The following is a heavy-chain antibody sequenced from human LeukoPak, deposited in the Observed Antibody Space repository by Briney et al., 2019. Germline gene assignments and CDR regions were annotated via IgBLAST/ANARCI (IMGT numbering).Heavy chain of an antibody. D-gene: IGHD3-22*01. Sequence: PGGSLRLSCAASGFTFSSYAMHWVRQAPGKGLEWVAVISYDGSNKYYADSVKGRFTISRDNSKNTLYLQVNSLRAEDTAVYYCARASYYYDSSGYFFWGQGTLVTVSS. J-gene: IGHJ4*02. CDR1: GFTFSSYA. V-gene: IGHV3-30*01. CDR3: ARASYYYDSSGYFF. CDR2: ISYDGSNK.